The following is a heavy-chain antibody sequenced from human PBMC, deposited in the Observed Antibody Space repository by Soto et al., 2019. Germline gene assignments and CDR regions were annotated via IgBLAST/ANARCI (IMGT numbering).Heavy chain of an antibody. Sequence: SLRLSCAASGFPFSASAMHWVRQASGKGLEWVGRIRSKANSYATEYGTSVKGRFTISRDDSKNTAYLQMDSLKTEDTAVYYCTSSKRGYCSSTRCYGPFDYWGQGALVTVSS. D-gene: IGHD2-2*01. CDR2: IRSKANSYAT. CDR1: GFPFSASA. V-gene: IGHV3-73*01. CDR3: TSSKRGYCSSTRCYGPFDY. J-gene: IGHJ4*02.